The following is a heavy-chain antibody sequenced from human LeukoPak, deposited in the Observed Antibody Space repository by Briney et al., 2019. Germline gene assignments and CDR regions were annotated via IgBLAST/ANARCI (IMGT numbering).Heavy chain of an antibody. Sequence: SETLSLTCTVSGGSISSGSYYWSWIRQPAGKGLEWIGRIYTSGSTNYNPSLKSRVTISVDTSKNQFSLKLSSVTAADTAVYCCASLYSSSWPDAFDIWGQGTMVTVSS. CDR3: ASLYSSSWPDAFDI. CDR2: IYTSGST. J-gene: IGHJ3*02. D-gene: IGHD6-13*01. V-gene: IGHV4-61*02. CDR1: GGSISSGSYY.